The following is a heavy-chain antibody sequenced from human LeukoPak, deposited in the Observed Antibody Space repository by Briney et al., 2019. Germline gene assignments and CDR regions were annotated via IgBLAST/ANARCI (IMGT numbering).Heavy chain of an antibody. Sequence: SVEVSCKASGGTFSSYAISWVRQAPGQGLEWTGGIIPIFGTANYAQKFQGRVTITTDESTSTAYMELSSLRSEDTAVYYCARGYCTNGVCQRRYYYYMDVWGKGTTVTVSS. D-gene: IGHD2-8*01. CDR3: ARGYCTNGVCQRRYYYYMDV. CDR1: GGTFSSYA. CDR2: IIPIFGTA. J-gene: IGHJ6*03. V-gene: IGHV1-69*05.